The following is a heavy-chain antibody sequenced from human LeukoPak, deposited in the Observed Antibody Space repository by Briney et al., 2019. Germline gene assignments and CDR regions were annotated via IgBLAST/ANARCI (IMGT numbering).Heavy chain of an antibody. J-gene: IGHJ4*02. CDR2: ISYSGST. V-gene: IGHV4-30-4*01. CDR3: ATSAYYDILTGYYMDDPHPFDY. D-gene: IGHD3-9*01. CDR1: GGSISGGDYY. Sequence: SETLSLTCTVSGGSISGGDYYWSWIRQPPGKGLEWIGYISYSGSTYYNPSLKSRVTISIDTSKNQFSLKLNSVTAADTAVYYCATSAYYDILTGYYMDDPHPFDYWGQGTLVTVSS.